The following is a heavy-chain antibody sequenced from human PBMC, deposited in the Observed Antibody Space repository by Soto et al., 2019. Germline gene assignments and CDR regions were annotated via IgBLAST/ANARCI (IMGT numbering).Heavy chain of an antibody. V-gene: IGHV1-69*01. CDR2: IIPIFGTA. CDR1: GGPFSSYA. CDR3: ARGSYERSGYNTRVFAFES. Sequence: SVKASCTASGGPFSSYAISWVRQAPGQGLEWMGGIIPIFGTANYAQKFQGRVTITADESTSTAYMELSSLRSEDTAVYYCARGSYERSGYNTRVFAFESWGQGTMVTVS. J-gene: IGHJ3*02. D-gene: IGHD3-22*01.